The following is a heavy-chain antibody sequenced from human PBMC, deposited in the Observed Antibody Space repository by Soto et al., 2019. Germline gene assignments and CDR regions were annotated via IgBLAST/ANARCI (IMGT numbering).Heavy chain of an antibody. CDR3: TAGKLYPSLDFDY. V-gene: IGHV3-49*04. CDR2: IRSKAYGGTT. CDR1: GSTFNDYT. J-gene: IGHJ4*02. D-gene: IGHD2-8*01. Sequence: GGSLRLSCTASGSTFNDYTLSWVRQAPGKGLEWVGFIRSKAYGGTTEYAASVKGRFTISRDDSKSIAYLQMNSLKTEDTAVYYCTAGKLYPSLDFDYWGQGTRGTVST.